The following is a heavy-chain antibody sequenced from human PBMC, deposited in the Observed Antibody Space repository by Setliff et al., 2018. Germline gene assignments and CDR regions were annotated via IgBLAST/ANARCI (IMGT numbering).Heavy chain of an antibody. CDR1: GYTFTGYD. J-gene: IGHJ4*02. V-gene: IGHV1-2*02. D-gene: IGHD1-26*01. CDR2: INPNNGGT. CDR3: ARTIVGGATRLDY. Sequence: EASVKVSCKASGYTFTGYDMHWVRQAPGQGLEWMGWINPNNGGTNYAQKFQGSVTMTRDTSISTAHMELNRLRSDDTAVYYCARTIVGGATRLDYWGLGTLVTVSS.